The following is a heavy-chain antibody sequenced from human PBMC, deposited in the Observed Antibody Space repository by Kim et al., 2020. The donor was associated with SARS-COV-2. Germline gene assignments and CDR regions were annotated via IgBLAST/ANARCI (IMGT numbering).Heavy chain of an antibody. CDR3: AREGSSWYFDY. CDR2: INSDGSST. V-gene: IGHV3-74*01. Sequence: GGSLRLSCAASGFTFSSYWMHWVRQAPGKGLVWVSRINSDGSSTNYADSVKGRFSISRDNAKNTLYLQMNSLRAEDTAVYYCAREGSSWYFDYWGQGTLVTVSS. D-gene: IGHD6-13*01. CDR1: GFTFSSYW. J-gene: IGHJ4*02.